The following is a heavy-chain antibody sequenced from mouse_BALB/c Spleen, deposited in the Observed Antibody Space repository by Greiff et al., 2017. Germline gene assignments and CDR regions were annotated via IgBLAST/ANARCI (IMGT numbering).Heavy chain of an antibody. V-gene: IGHV1-4*02. CDR3: ARLGGNYLDY. CDR2: INPSSGYT. J-gene: IGHJ2*01. D-gene: IGHD3-3*01. Sequence: VKLQESAAELARPGASVKMSCKASGYTFTSYTMHWVKQRPGQGLEWIGYINPSSGYTEYNQKFKDKTTLTADKSSSTAYMQLSSLTSEDSAVYYCARLGGNYLDYWGQGTTLTVSS. CDR1: GYTFTSYT.